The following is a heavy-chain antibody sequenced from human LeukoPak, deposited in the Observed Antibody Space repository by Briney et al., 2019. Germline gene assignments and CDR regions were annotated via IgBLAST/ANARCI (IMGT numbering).Heavy chain of an antibody. Sequence: PGGSLRLSCAASGFTFSDHYMDWVRQAPGKGLEWVGRSRNKAKSYTTEYAASVKGRFTVSRDNSKNSLYLQTTSLKTEDTAIYYCARAAPDGARYYFDYWGQGTLVTVSS. J-gene: IGHJ4*02. V-gene: IGHV3-72*01. CDR3: ARAAPDGARYYFDY. D-gene: IGHD3-10*01. CDR2: SRNKAKSYTT. CDR1: GFTFSDHY.